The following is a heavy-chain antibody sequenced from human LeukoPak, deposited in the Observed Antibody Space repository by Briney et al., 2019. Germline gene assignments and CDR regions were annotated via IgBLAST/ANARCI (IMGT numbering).Heavy chain of an antibody. CDR3: ARTLSRDSKYYDILTIDY. CDR2: NYSGGST. V-gene: IGHV3-53*01. J-gene: IGHJ4*02. Sequence: PGGSLRLSCAASGFTISSNYMSWVRQAPGKGLEWVSVNYSGGSTYYADSVKGRFTISRDNSKNTLYLQMNSLRAEDTAVYYCARTLSRDSKYYDILTIDYWGQGTLVTVSS. CDR1: GFTISSNY. D-gene: IGHD3-9*01.